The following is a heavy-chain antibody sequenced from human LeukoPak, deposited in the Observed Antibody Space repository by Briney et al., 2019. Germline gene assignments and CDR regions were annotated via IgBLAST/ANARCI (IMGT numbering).Heavy chain of an antibody. J-gene: IGHJ4*02. CDR1: GFSFSSYE. D-gene: IGHD2-2*01. V-gene: IGHV3-49*04. CDR3: TRVRPYCSSTSCYYLLDY. Sequence: PGGSLRLSCAASGFSFSSYEMNWVRQAPGKGLEWVGFIRSKAYGGTTEYAASVKGRFTISRDDSKSIAYLQMNSLKTEDTAVYYCTRVRPYCSSTSCYYLLDYWGQGTLVTVSS. CDR2: IRSKAYGGTT.